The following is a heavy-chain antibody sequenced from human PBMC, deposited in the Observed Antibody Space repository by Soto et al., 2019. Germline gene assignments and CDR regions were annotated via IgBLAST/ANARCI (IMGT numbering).Heavy chain of an antibody. J-gene: IGHJ3*02. CDR1: RFTLSRYG. CDR2: ISSSSSYI. Sequence: PAGCLRISCEAARFTLSRYGRNWFRKAPGKGLEWVSSISSSSSYIYYADSVKGRFTISRDNAKNSLYLQMNSLRAEDTAVYYCARVLTVYYYGSGSYYDLDAFDIWGQGTMVTVSS. V-gene: IGHV3-21*01. CDR3: ARVLTVYYYGSGSYYDLDAFDI. D-gene: IGHD3-10*01.